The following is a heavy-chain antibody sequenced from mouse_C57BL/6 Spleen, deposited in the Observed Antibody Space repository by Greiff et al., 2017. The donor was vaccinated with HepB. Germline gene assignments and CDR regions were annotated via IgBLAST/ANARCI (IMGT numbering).Heavy chain of an antibody. V-gene: IGHV1-69*01. J-gene: IGHJ2*01. CDR1: GYTFTSYW. CDR2: IDPSDSYT. CDR3: ARGAITGTDY. D-gene: IGHD4-1*01. Sequence: QVQLQQSGAELVMPGASVKLSCKASGYTFTSYWMHWVKQRPGQGLGWIGEIDPSDSYTNYNQKFKGKSTLTVDKSSSTAYMQLSSLTSEDSAVYCCARGAITGTDYWGQGTTLTVSS.